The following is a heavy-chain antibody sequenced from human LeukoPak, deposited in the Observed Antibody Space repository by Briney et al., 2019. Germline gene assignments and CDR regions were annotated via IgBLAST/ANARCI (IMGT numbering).Heavy chain of an antibody. CDR2: IIPILGIA. CDR1: GGTFSSYT. D-gene: IGHD2-2*01. Sequence: WASVKVSCKASGGTFSSYTISWVRQAPGQGLERMGRIIPILGIANYAQKFQGRVTITEEKSTSTAYMELSSLRSEDTAVYYCARDRGDIVVVPAASGAFDIWGQGTMVTVSS. CDR3: ARDRGDIVVVPAASGAFDI. V-gene: IGHV1-69*04. J-gene: IGHJ3*02.